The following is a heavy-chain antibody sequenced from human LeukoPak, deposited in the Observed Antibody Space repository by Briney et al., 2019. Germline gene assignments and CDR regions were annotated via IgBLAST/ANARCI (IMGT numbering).Heavy chain of an antibody. D-gene: IGHD3-3*01. CDR3: ARDPGVVAFHYLDF. CDR1: GVTFSSHA. CDR2: IGGSSGST. J-gene: IGHJ4*02. V-gene: IGHV3-23*01. Sequence: GGSLRLSCAASGVTFSSHAMAWVRQAPGKGLEWVSAIGGSSGSTYYADSVKGRFTISRDNSKNTVYLQMSYLRADDTAVYYCARDPGVVAFHYLDFWGQGTLVTVSS.